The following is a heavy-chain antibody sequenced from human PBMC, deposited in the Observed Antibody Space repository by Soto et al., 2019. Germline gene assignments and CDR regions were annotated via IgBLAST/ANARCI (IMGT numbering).Heavy chain of an antibody. J-gene: IGHJ5*02. D-gene: IGHD5-12*01. CDR3: ARGVGSSWFEL. CDR2: LDPRGTFR. Sequence: QVQLVQSGTEVQGPGASVKISCKPSGNTFTSFYIHWVRQAPGQGLEWMGQLDPRGTFRSYAPKFQGRATMTSDTSTSTVYMELSSLRSEATAVYYCARGVGSSWFELWGQGTLVTVSS. CDR1: GNTFTSFY. V-gene: IGHV1-46*01.